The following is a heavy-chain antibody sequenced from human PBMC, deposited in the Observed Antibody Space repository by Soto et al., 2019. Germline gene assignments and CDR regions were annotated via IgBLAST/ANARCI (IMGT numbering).Heavy chain of an antibody. J-gene: IGHJ4*02. Sequence: QVQLQESGPGLVKPSETLPLMCTVSGGSISSYYWSWIRQPPGKGLEWIGYIYYSGSTNYNPSLKSRVTISVDTSKNQFSLKLSSVTAADTAVYYCARERRDGYKHYFDYWGQGTLVTVSS. D-gene: IGHD5-12*01. CDR3: ARERRDGYKHYFDY. CDR2: IYYSGST. V-gene: IGHV4-59*01. CDR1: GGSISSYY.